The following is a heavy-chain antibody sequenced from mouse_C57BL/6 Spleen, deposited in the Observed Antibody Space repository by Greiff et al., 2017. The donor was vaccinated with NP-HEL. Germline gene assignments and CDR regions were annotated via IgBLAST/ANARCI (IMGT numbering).Heavy chain of an antibody. CDR3: ARDSSGPYAMDY. V-gene: IGHV1-53*01. J-gene: IGHJ4*01. Sequence: QVHVKQSGTELVKPGASVKLSCKASGYTFTSYWMHWVKQRPGQGLEWIGNINPSNGGTNYNEKFKSKATLTVDKSSSTAYMQLSSLTSEDSAVYYCARDSSGPYAMDYWGQGTSVTVSS. D-gene: IGHD3-2*02. CDR1: GYTFTSYW. CDR2: INPSNGGT.